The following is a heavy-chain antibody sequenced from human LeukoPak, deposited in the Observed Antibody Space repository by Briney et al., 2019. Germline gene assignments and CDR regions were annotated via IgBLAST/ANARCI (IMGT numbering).Heavy chain of an antibody. J-gene: IGHJ5*02. CDR2: ISGSGGST. CDR1: GFTFSSYA. V-gene: IGHV3-23*01. Sequence: GGSLRLSCAASGFTFSSYAMSWVRQAPGKGLEWVSAISGSGGSTYYADSVKGRCTISRDNSKNTLYLQMNSLRAEDTAVYYCARDPYGSGAENHWGQGTLVTVSS. CDR3: ARDPYGSGAENH. D-gene: IGHD3-10*01.